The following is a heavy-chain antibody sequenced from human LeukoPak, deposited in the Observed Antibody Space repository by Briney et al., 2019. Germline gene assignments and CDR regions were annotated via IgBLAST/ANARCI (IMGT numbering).Heavy chain of an antibody. D-gene: IGHD6-13*01. CDR1: EFTFSSYW. V-gene: IGHV3-74*01. CDR2: INSDGYST. CDR3: ARGGLAAAFDS. J-gene: IGHJ4*02. Sequence: PGGSLRLSCAASEFTFSSYWMHWVRQAPGKGLVWVSRINSDGYSTGYADSVKGRFTISRDNAKNTLYLQMNSLRAEDTAMYYCARGGLAAAFDSWGQGTLVTVSS.